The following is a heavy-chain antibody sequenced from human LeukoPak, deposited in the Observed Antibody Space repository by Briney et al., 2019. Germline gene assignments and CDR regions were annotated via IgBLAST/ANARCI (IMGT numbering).Heavy chain of an antibody. CDR2: ITGSGGST. CDR1: GFTFTTYA. D-gene: IGHD6-13*01. V-gene: IGHV3-23*01. Sequence: PGGSLRLSCGASGFTFTTYAMTWVRQAPGKGLEWVSSITGSGGSTYYGDSVKGRFTISRDNSKNTLYLQMNSLRAEDTAVYYCAKQGSSWYGRFYYYYYYMDVWGKGTTVTVSS. J-gene: IGHJ6*03. CDR3: AKQGSSWYGRFYYYYYYMDV.